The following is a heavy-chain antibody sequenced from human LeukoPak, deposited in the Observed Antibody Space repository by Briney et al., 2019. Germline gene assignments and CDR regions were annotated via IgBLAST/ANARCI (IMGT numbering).Heavy chain of an antibody. CDR3: AKGESFAFAM. CDR2: ISRSGPT. J-gene: IGHJ3*02. Sequence: GGSLRLSCAASGFTFSSYWMHWVRQAPGKGLEWVSGISRSGPTYYRDSVKGRFTISRDNYKDTLYLQMDSLRAEDTATYYCAKGESFAFAMWGQGTMVAVSS. CDR1: GFTFSSYW. V-gene: IGHV3-23*01.